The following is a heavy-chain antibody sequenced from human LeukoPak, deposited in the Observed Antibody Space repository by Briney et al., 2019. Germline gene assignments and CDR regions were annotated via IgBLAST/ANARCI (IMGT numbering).Heavy chain of an antibody. Sequence: PSGTLSLTCTVSGGSISSSSYYWGWIRQPPGKGLEWIGSIYYSGSTYNNPSLKTRVPISVDTSKNQFSLKLSAVTAADTAVYYCARRIDAFDIWGQGTMVTVSS. J-gene: IGHJ3*02. CDR3: ARRIDAFDI. CDR2: IYYSGST. CDR1: GGSISSSSYY. V-gene: IGHV4-39*01.